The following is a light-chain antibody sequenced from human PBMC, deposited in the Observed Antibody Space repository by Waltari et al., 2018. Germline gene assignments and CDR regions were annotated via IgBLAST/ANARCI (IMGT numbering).Light chain of an antibody. Sequence: QSALTQPAFVSGSPGQSITISCTGTSSDVGGYNDVSWYQQHPGKAPKLISYDVHNRPAGVSNRFSGSKSGNTASLTLAGLQVEDEADYYCNSCTGDSTLIFGGGTKVTVL. J-gene: IGLJ2*01. CDR2: DVH. CDR3: NSCTGDSTLI. CDR1: SSDVGGYND. V-gene: IGLV2-14*01.